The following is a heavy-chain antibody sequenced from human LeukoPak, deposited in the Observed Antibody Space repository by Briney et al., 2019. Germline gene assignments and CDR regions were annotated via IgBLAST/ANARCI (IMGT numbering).Heavy chain of an antibody. J-gene: IGHJ4*02. V-gene: IGHV3-72*01. CDR3: ARPHYYDSSGYYD. CDR1: GFTFSDHY. D-gene: IGHD3-22*01. CDR2: TRNKANSYTT. Sequence: GGSLRPSCAASGFTFSDHYMDWVRQAPGKGLEWVGRTRNKANSYTTEYAASVKGRFTISRDDSKNSLHLQMNSLKTEDTAVYYCARPHYYDSSGYYDWGQGTLVTVSS.